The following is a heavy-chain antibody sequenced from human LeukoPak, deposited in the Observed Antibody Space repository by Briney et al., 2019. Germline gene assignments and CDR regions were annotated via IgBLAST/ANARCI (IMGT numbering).Heavy chain of an antibody. V-gene: IGHV4-39*02. CDR2: IHYSGST. J-gene: IGHJ4*02. Sequence: SETLSLTRTVSGDSISSSSYSWGWIRQPPGKGLEWIGTIHYSGSTYYNPSLKSRVAISVDTSKNHFSLNLNSVTAADAAVYYCARRVLTTVTTIADYFDFWGQGTLVTVSS. CDR1: GDSISSSSYS. CDR3: ARRVLTTVTTIADYFDF. D-gene: IGHD4-11*01.